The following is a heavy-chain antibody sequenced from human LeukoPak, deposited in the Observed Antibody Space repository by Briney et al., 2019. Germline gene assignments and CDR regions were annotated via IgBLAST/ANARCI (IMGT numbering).Heavy chain of an antibody. V-gene: IGHV1-24*01. Sequence: ASVKVSCKVSGYTLTELSMHWVRQAPGKGLEWMGGFDPEDGETIYAQKFQGRVTMTEDTSTDTAYMELSSLRSEDTAVYYCATGLRYSSGWSSLDYYGMDVWGQGTTVTVSS. CDR3: ATGLRYSSGWSSLDYYGMDV. CDR1: GYTLTELS. J-gene: IGHJ6*02. CDR2: FDPEDGET. D-gene: IGHD6-19*01.